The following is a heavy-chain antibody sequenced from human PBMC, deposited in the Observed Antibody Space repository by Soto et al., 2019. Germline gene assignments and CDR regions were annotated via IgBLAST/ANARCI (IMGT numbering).Heavy chain of an antibody. D-gene: IGHD2-15*01. V-gene: IGHV5-10-1*01. Sequence: HGESLKISCKGSGYSFTSYWISWVRQMPGKGLEWMGRIDPSDSYTNYSPSLQGHVTISADKSISTAYLQWSSLKASDTAMYYCARVGVGYCSGGSCPNWFDPWGQGTLVTVSS. CDR2: IDPSDSYT. J-gene: IGHJ5*02. CDR1: GYSFTSYW. CDR3: ARVGVGYCSGGSCPNWFDP.